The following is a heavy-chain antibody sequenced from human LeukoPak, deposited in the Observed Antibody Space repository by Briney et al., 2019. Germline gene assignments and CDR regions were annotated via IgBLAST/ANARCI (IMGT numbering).Heavy chain of an antibody. J-gene: IGHJ5*02. CDR2: ISATGGAT. Sequence: GGSPRLSCAASGFTFSNYAMSWVRQAPGKGLEWVSAISATGGATYYADSVKGRFTMSRDNSMNTLYLQMNNLRAGDTALYYCAREPMSTGWFDPWGQGTLVTVSS. V-gene: IGHV3-23*01. D-gene: IGHD3-10*02. CDR3: AREPMSTGWFDP. CDR1: GFTFSNYA.